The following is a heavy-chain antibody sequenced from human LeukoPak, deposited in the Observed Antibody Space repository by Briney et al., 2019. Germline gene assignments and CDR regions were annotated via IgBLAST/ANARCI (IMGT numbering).Heavy chain of an antibody. CDR1: GYSISSGYY. CDR3: ARAGLMYYYDSSGYYYQGWFDP. CDR2: IYHSGST. J-gene: IGHJ5*02. V-gene: IGHV4-38-2*02. Sequence: SETLSLTCTVSGYSISSGYYWGWIRQPPGKGLEWIGSIYHSGSTYYNPSLKSRVTISVDTSKNQFSLKLSSVTAADTAVYYCARAGLMYYYDSSGYYYQGWFDPWGQGTLVTVSS. D-gene: IGHD3-22*01.